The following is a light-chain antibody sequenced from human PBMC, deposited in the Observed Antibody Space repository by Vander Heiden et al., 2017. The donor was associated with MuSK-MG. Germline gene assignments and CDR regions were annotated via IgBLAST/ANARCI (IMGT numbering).Light chain of an antibody. CDR3: QQLNSYAIT. CDR1: QGISSY. Sequence: IHAPSFLSASVGDRVTITGRASQGISSYVTYHQQNPGKAPKLLIYAASTLQSRVPSRFSGSGSATEFTLKISRLQPEDFATYYCQQLNSYAITFGHGTKVDIK. J-gene: IGKJ3*01. CDR2: AAS. V-gene: IGKV1-9*01.